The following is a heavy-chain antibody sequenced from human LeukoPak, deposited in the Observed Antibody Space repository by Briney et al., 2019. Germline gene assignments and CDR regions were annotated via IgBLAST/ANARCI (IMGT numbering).Heavy chain of an antibody. Sequence: ASVKVSCKASGYTFTSYDINWVRQATGQGLEWMGWMNPNSGNTGYAQKFQGRVTMTRNTSISTAYMELSSLRSEDTAVYYCAREMGYCSSTSCPNQLDYWGQGTLVTVSS. J-gene: IGHJ4*02. CDR1: GYTFTSYD. CDR3: AREMGYCSSTSCPNQLDY. D-gene: IGHD2-2*01. V-gene: IGHV1-8*01. CDR2: MNPNSGNT.